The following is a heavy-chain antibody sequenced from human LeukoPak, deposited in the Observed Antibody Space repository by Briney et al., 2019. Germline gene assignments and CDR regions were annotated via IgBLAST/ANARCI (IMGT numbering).Heavy chain of an antibody. Sequence: GGSLRLSCAASGFTFSSYGMHWVRQAPGKGLEWVAFIRYDGSNKYYADSVKGRFTISRDNSKNTLYLQMNSLRAEDTAVYYCAKAYRYSGSCLIDAFDVSGQGTMVSVSS. J-gene: IGHJ3*01. CDR2: IRYDGSNK. V-gene: IGHV3-30*02. CDR3: AKAYRYSGSCLIDAFDV. CDR1: GFTFSSYG. D-gene: IGHD1-26*01.